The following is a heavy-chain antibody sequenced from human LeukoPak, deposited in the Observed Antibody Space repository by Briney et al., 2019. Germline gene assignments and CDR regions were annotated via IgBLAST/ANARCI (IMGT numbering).Heavy chain of an antibody. V-gene: IGHV4-61*02. CDR1: GGSISSGSYY. Sequence: RSSGTLSLTCAVSGGSISSGSYYWSWIRQPAGEGLEWIGRIYTSGSTNYNPSLKSRVTISVDTSKNQFSLKLSSVTAADTAVYYCARDQESNRFDPWGQGTLVTVSS. J-gene: IGHJ5*02. CDR2: IYTSGST. CDR3: ARDQESNRFDP.